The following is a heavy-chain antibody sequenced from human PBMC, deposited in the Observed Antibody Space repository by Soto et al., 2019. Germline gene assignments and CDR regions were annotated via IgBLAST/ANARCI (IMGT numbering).Heavy chain of an antibody. J-gene: IGHJ6*02. CDR2: ISYDGSNK. CDR1: GFTFSSYG. D-gene: IGHD2-15*01. Sequence: QVQLVESGGGVVQPGRSLRLSCAASGFTFSSYGMHWVRQAPGKGLEWVAVISYDGSNKYYADSVKGRFTISRDNSKNTLYLQMTSLIAEDTAVYYCAKVQVVVAATPYYYGMDVWGQGTTVTVSS. CDR3: AKVQVVVAATPYYYGMDV. V-gene: IGHV3-30*18.